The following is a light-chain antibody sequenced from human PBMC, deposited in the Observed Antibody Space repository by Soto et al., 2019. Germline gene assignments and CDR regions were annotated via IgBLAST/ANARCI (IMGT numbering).Light chain of an antibody. CDR2: EVS. CDR3: SSYTSDSSYV. J-gene: IGLJ1*01. Sequence: QSVLTQPASVSGSPGQSITISCTGTSSDVGGYNYVSWYQQHPGKAPKLMIYEVSNRPSGVSNRFSASKSGNTASLTISGLQAEEEADYYCSSYTSDSSYVFGSGTKVTVL. CDR1: SSDVGGYNY. V-gene: IGLV2-14*01.